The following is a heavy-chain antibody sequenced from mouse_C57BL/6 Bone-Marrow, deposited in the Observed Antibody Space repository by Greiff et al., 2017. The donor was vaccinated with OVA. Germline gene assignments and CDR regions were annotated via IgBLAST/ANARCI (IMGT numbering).Heavy chain of an antibody. V-gene: IGHV3-6*01. CDR1: GYSITSGYY. CDR3: ARDPSTIGKRAMDY. J-gene: IGHJ4*01. D-gene: IGHD2-10*02. CDR2: ISYDGSN. Sequence: ESGPGLVKPSQSLSLTCSVTGYSITSGYYWNWIRQFPGNKLEWMGYISYDGSNNYNPSLKNRISITRDTSKNQFFLKLNSVTTEYTATYYCARDPSTIGKRAMDYWGQGTSVTVSS.